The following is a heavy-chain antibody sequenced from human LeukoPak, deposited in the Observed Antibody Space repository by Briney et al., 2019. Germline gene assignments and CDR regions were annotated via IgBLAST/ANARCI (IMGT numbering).Heavy chain of an antibody. D-gene: IGHD5-24*01. J-gene: IGHJ5*02. CDR3: ARDYGGYNSHWFDP. CDR1: GYTFTSYG. CDR2: ISAYNGNT. Sequence: ASVKVSCKASGYTFTSYGISWVRQAPGQGLEWMGWISAYNGNTNYAQKLQGRVTMTTDTSTSTAYMELRSLRSDDTAVYYCARDYGGYNSHWFDPWGQGTLVTVSS. V-gene: IGHV1-18*01.